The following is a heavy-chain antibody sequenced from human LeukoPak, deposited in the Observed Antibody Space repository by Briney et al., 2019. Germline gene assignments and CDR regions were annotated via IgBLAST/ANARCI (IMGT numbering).Heavy chain of an antibody. V-gene: IGHV1-2*02. CDR3: ARETPRYGDYEC. Sequence: ASVKVSCKASGGTFSSYAISWVRQAPGQGLEWMGWINPNSGGTNYAQKFQGRVTMTRDTSISTAYMELSRLRSDDTAVYYCARETPRYGDYECWGQGTLVTVSS. J-gene: IGHJ4*02. CDR1: GGTFSSYA. CDR2: INPNSGGT. D-gene: IGHD4-17*01.